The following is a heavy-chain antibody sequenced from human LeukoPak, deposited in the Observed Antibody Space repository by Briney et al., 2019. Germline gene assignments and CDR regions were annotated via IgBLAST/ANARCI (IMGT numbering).Heavy chain of an antibody. J-gene: IGHJ4*02. CDR1: GFIFSNYW. CDR2: IKKDGSDK. CDR3: ARDSLIQYGSGSYWGFDY. Sequence: GGSLRLSRAASGFIFSNYWMSWVRQAPGKGPEWVADIKKDGSDKYYVGSVKGRFTISRDNAKNSLYLQMNSLRAEDTAVYYCARDSLIQYGSGSYWGFDYWGQGILVTVSS. V-gene: IGHV3-7*03. D-gene: IGHD3-10*01.